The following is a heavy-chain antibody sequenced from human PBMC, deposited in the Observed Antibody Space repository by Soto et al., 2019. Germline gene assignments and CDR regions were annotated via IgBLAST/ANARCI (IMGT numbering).Heavy chain of an antibody. J-gene: IGHJ4*02. CDR1: GGSISSYY. V-gene: IGHV4-59*01. CDR3: ARGMAWDYYDSSGYYKPGFHYFDY. Sequence: PSETLSLTCTVSGGSISSYYWSWIRQPPGKGLEWIGYIYYSGSTNYNPSLKSRVTISVDTSKNQFSLKLSSVTAADTAVYYCARGMAWDYYDSSGYYKPGFHYFDYWGQGTLVTVSS. D-gene: IGHD3-22*01. CDR2: IYYSGST.